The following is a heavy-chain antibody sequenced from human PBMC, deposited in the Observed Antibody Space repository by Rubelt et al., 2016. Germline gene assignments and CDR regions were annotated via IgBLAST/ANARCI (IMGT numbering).Heavy chain of an antibody. V-gene: IGHV4-34*01. J-gene: IGHJ6*02. CDR2: INHSVNT. CDR3: ATGLEQWLVRGTYYGMDV. D-gene: IGHD6-19*01. CDR1: GGSFSGYY. Sequence: QVQLQQWGAGLLKPSETLSLTCAVYGGSFSGYYWRWIRQPPGQGLAWIGEINHSVNTNYNPSLQSRVTISVDTSKNQFSLKLSSVTAAETAVYYCATGLEQWLVRGTYYGMDVWGQGTTVTVSS.